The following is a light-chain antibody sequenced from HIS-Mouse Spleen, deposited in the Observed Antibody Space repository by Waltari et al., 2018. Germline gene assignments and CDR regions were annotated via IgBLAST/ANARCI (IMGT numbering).Light chain of an antibody. V-gene: IGKV1-33*01. J-gene: IGKJ5*01. Sequence: DLQMTQSPSSLSASLGDRVTITCQASQDISNYLNWYQQKPGKAPKLLIYDASNLETGVPSRFSGSGSGTDFTFTISSLQPEDIATYYCQQYDNLPPVITFGQGTRLEIK. CDR1: QDISNY. CDR3: QQYDNLPPVIT. CDR2: DAS.